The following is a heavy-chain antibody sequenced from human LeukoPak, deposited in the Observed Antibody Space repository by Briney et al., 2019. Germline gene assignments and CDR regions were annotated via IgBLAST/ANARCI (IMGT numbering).Heavy chain of an antibody. D-gene: IGHD1-1*01. V-gene: IGHV4-61*01. CDR2: IYYSGSS. CDR3: ARVPAGRYYGMDV. Sequence: SETLSLTCTVSGGSVSSGSYHWSWIRQPPGKGLEWIGYIYYSGSSNYNPSLESRVTISVDPSKNQFSLKLSSVAAADTAVYYCARVPAGRYYGMDVWGQGTTVTVSS. CDR1: GGSVSSGSYH. J-gene: IGHJ6*02.